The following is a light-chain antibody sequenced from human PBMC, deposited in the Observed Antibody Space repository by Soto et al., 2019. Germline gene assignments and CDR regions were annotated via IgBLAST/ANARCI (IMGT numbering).Light chain of an antibody. CDR1: QSINNW. Sequence: DIQMTQSPSTLSASVGDRVTITCRASQSINNWLAWYQLKPGKAPKVLIYDASSLESGVPSRFSGSGSGTEFTLTISSLQPDDFATYYCQHYNSYSWTFGQGTKVDIK. CDR2: DAS. V-gene: IGKV1-5*01. CDR3: QHYNSYSWT. J-gene: IGKJ1*01.